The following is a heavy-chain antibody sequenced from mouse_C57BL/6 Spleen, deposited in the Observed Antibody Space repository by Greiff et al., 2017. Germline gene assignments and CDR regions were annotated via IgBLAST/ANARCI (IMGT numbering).Heavy chain of an antibody. CDR3: ARHDYDGYFDV. CDR1: GYTFTDYY. V-gene: IGHV1-26*01. CDR2: INPNNGGT. Sequence: EVQLQQSGPELVKPGASVKISCKASGYTFTDYYMNWVKQSHGKSLEWIGDINPNNGGTSYNQKFKGKATLTVDKSSSTAYMELRSLPSEDSAVYYCARHDYDGYFDVWGTGTTVTVSS. D-gene: IGHD2-4*01. J-gene: IGHJ1*03.